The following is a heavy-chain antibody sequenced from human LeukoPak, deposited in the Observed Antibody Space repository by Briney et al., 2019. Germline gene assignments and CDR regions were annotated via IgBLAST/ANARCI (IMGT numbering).Heavy chain of an antibody. J-gene: IGHJ6*03. V-gene: IGHV4-59*01. Sequence: SETLSLTCTVSGGSISSYYWSWIRQPPGKGLEWIGEINRGGSTSYNPSFKSRVTISVDTSKNQFSLKLSSVTAADTAVYYCARDRRDTYYYYYYMDVWGKGTTVTISS. CDR2: INRGGST. CDR1: GGSISSYY. CDR3: ARDRRDTYYYYYYMDV.